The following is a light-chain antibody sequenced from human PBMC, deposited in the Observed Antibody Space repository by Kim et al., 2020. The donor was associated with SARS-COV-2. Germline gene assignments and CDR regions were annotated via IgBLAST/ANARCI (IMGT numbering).Light chain of an antibody. J-gene: IGKJ1*01. CDR1: QRVSSYF. CDR2: GAS. CDR3: QQYGGSPWT. V-gene: IGKV3-20*01. Sequence: SPGEKATLSCRASQRVSSYFLVWYQQKPGQAPRLLIYGASSRATGIPDRFSGSGSGTDFTLTISRLEPEDFAVYYCQQYGGSPWTFGQGTKVDIK.